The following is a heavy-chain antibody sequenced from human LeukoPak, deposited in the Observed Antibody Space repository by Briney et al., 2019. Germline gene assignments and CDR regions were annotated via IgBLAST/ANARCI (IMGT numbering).Heavy chain of an antibody. J-gene: IGHJ5*02. D-gene: IGHD6-25*01. V-gene: IGHV4-61*02. Sequence: SETLSLTCSVSGGSISSGSYYWSWIRQPAGKGLEWIGRIFITGNTNYNPSLKSRVTISVDTSKNQISLKLSSVTAADTAVYYCARESAAWFDPWGQGTLVTVSS. CDR2: IFITGNT. CDR3: ARESAAWFDP. CDR1: GGSISSGSYY.